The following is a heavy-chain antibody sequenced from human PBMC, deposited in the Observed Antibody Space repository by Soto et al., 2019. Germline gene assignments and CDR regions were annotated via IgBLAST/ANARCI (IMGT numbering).Heavy chain of an antibody. V-gene: IGHV3-30*18. J-gene: IGHJ5*02. CDR3: AKDSVEGGDIVVMVYASNWFDP. Sequence: PGGSLRLSCAASGFNFRRYGMHWVRQAPGKGLEWVAVISYDGSNKYYADSVKGRFTISRDDSKNTLNLQMISLRSEDTAMYYCAKDSVEGGDIVVMVYASNWFDPWGQGTLVTVSS. CDR1: GFNFRRYG. CDR2: ISYDGSNK. D-gene: IGHD2-8*01.